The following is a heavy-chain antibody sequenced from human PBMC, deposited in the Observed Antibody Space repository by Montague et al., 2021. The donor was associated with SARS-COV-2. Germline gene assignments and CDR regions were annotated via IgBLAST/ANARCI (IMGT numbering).Heavy chain of an antibody. CDR3: ARDHYDILTGYYY. V-gene: IGHV3-21*01. CDR1: GFTFSSYS. D-gene: IGHD3-9*01. Sequence: SLRLSCAASGFTFSSYSMNWVRQAPGKGLEWVSSISSSSSYIYYADSVRGRFTISRDNAKNSLYLQMNSLRAEDTAVYYCARDHYDILTGYYYWGQGTLVTVS. CDR2: ISSSSSYI. J-gene: IGHJ4*02.